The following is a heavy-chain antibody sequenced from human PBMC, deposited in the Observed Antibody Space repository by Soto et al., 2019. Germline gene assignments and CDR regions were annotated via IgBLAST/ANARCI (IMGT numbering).Heavy chain of an antibody. CDR3: ARDAHDNSGYYSRGRFYYYYYGMDV. Sequence: QVQLQESGPGLVKPSETLSLTCTVSGGSISSYYWSWIRQPPGKGLEWIGYIYYSGSTNYNPSLKSRVTKSVDSSKNQFSLKLSSVTAADTAVYYCARDAHDNSGYYSRGRFYYYYYGMDVWGQGTTVTVSS. CDR2: IYYSGST. D-gene: IGHD3-22*01. V-gene: IGHV4-59*01. J-gene: IGHJ6*02. CDR1: GGSISSYY.